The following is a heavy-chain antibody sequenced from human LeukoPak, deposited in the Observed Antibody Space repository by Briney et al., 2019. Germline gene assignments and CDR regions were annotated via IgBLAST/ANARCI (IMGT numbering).Heavy chain of an antibody. CDR2: IKSDEITT. Sequence: GGSLRLSCAASGFTFSSSWMHWVRQAPGKGLVWVSRIKSDEITTTYADSVKGRFTISRDNAKNTLYLQMNSLRGEDTAVYFCARGSWAFDIWGQGTMVTVSS. CDR1: GFTFSSSW. CDR3: ARGSWAFDI. V-gene: IGHV3-74*01. J-gene: IGHJ3*02. D-gene: IGHD3-10*01.